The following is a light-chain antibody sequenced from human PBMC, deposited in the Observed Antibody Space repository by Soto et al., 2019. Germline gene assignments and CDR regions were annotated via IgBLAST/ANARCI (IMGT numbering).Light chain of an antibody. CDR3: QQYNKWPLT. J-gene: IGKJ4*01. V-gene: IGKV3-15*01. CDR2: GAS. CDR1: QSVSSK. Sequence: IVMTQSPATLSVSPGERATLSCRASQSVSSKLAWYQQKPGQAPRLLIYGASTRATGIPARFSGSGSGTEFTLTISSLQSEDFAVYYCQQYNKWPLTFGGGTKVEIK.